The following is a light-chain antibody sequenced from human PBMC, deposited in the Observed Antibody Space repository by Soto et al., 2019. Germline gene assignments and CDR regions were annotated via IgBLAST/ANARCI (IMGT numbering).Light chain of an antibody. V-gene: IGKV1-5*01. Sequence: DIQMTQAPATLSASFGERVTITCRASQSISGWLAWYQQKPGQAPRLLIYDVSSLQSGVPSRFSGSASATEFTLTISSLHPDDFATYYCQQYKTYWTFGQGTKVDIK. CDR2: DVS. J-gene: IGKJ1*01. CDR3: QQYKTYWT. CDR1: QSISGW.